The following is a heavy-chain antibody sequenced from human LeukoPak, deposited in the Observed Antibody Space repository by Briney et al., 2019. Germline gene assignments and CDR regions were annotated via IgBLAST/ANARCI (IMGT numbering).Heavy chain of an antibody. J-gene: IGHJ5*01. CDR2: NSGDGGST. D-gene: IGHD3-22*01. V-gene: IGHV3-43*02. CDR1: GFSFDDYA. CDR3: ARESDSSGWYDS. Sequence: GGSLRLSCAAPGFSFDDYAIHWVRQAPGKGLECVSLNSGDGGSTFYADSVKGRFTISRDNSKNSLYLQMSSLRSEDTALYYCARESDSSGWYDSWGQGTLVTVSS.